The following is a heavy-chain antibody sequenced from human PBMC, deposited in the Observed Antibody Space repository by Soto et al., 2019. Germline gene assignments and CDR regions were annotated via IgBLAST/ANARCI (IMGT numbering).Heavy chain of an antibody. J-gene: IGHJ4*02. V-gene: IGHV3-23*01. CDR3: AKGYSYYFDY. Sequence: GGSLRLSCAASGFTFTNAWMSWVRQAPGKGLEWVSAISGSGGSTYYADSVKGRFTISRDNSKNTLYLQMNSLRAEDTAVYYCAKGYSYYFDYWGQGTLVTVSS. D-gene: IGHD2-15*01. CDR2: ISGSGGST. CDR1: GFTFTNAW.